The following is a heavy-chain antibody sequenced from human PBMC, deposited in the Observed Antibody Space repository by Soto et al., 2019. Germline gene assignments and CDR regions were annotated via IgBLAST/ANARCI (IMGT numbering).Heavy chain of an antibody. CDR1: GLSLSHVF. D-gene: IGHD3-10*01. CDR3: ASIRGVFGY. V-gene: IGHV3-72*01. J-gene: IGHJ4*02. CDR2: TKDKAYSYTT. Sequence: EVQLVESGGDLVQPGGSLRLSCAASGLSLSHVFIDWVRQAPGKGLEWVGRTKDKAYSYTTEYAASVNGRCTISRDDSRTSVFLQMSSRKTEDTAVYYCASIRGVFGYWGQGTLVTVSS.